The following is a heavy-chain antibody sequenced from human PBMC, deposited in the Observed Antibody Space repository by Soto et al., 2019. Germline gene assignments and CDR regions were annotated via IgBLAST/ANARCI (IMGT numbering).Heavy chain of an antibody. V-gene: IGHV4-31*03. Sequence: QVQLQESGPGLVKPSQTLSLTCTVSGGSISSGGYYWSWIRQHPGKGLEWIGYIYYSGSTYYNPSLKSRVTISVDTPKNQFSLKLSSVTAADTAVYYCARVCGNCFDPILVLRYWYFDLWGRGTLVTVSS. CDR2: IYYSGST. CDR3: ARVCGNCFDPILVLRYWYFDL. CDR1: GGSISSGGYY. J-gene: IGHJ2*01. D-gene: IGHD2-8*02.